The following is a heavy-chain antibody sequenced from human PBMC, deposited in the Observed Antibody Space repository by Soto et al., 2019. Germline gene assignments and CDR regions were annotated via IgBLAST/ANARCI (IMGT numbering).Heavy chain of an antibody. D-gene: IGHD6-19*01. CDR2: ISTSGNAI. J-gene: IGHJ4*02. V-gene: IGHV3-48*03. Sequence: GGSLRLSCASSGFTFSAYEMNWVRQTPGKGLEWVSYISTSGNAIYYADSVKGRFTISRDSAENSLYLQMNSLRAEDTAVYYCARGVAGTAVYFDYWGQGTLVTVSS. CDR1: GFTFSAYE. CDR3: ARGVAGTAVYFDY.